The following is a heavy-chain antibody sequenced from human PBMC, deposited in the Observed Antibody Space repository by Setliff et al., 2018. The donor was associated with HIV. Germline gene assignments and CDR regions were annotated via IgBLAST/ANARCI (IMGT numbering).Heavy chain of an antibody. V-gene: IGHV3-23*01. CDR2: ITGSGGST. J-gene: IGHJ4*02. CDR1: GFTFSTHP. Sequence: GESLRLSCVASGFTFSTHPMSWVRQAPGKGLEWVSAITGSGGSTYYAASAKGRFTISRDNSKTTVYLQMNSLRADDTAIYYCVKEVKGYFDYWGQGILVTVSS. CDR3: VKEVKGYFDY.